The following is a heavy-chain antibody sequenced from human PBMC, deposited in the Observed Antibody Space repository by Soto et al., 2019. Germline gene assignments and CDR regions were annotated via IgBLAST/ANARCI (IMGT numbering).Heavy chain of an antibody. D-gene: IGHD1-26*01. CDR1: GGTFSSYA. CDR3: ERAYHPFGASQIFDY. V-gene: IGHV1-69*01. J-gene: IGHJ4*02. CDR2: INHIFGTA. Sequence: QVQLVQSGAEVQKPGSSVKVSCKASGGTFSSYAISWVRQAPGQGLERMGWINHIFGTANYAQKFQGRDTTTGNESRITAYMSLTNLRLEDSAVYYCERAYHPFGASQIFDYTGQGSLVTV.